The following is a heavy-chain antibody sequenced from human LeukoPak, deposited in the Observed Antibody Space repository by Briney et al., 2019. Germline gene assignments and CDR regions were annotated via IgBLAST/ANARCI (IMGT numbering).Heavy chain of an antibody. CDR3: AGSEVPVSSRYYYYGIDV. J-gene: IGHJ6*02. V-gene: IGHV4-59*01. D-gene: IGHD3-10*01. CDR2: VYYSGST. CDR1: GGSISSYY. Sequence: PSETLSRTCTVSGGSISSYYWTWIRQPPGKGLEWIGYVYYSGSTNYNPSLKRRVTISVDTSKNQFSLNLSSVTAADTAVYYCAGSEVPVSSRYYYYGIDVWGQGTTVTVSS.